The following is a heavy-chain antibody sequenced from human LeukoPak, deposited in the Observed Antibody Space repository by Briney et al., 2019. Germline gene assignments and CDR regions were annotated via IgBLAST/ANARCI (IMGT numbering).Heavy chain of an antibody. CDR2: IRSKAYGGTT. CDR1: GFTFGDYA. CDR3: TREEDIVVVVAATFDY. D-gene: IGHD2-15*01. V-gene: IGHV3-49*03. J-gene: IGHJ4*02. Sequence: QAGGSLRLSCTASGFTFGDYAMSWFRQAPGKGLEWVGFIRSKAYGGTTEYAASVKGRFTISRDDSKSIAYLQMNSLKTEDTAVYYCTREEDIVVVVAATFDYWGQGTLGTVSS.